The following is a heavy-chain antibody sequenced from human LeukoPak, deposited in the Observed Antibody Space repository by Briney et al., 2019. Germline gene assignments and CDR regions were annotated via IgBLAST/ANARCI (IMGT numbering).Heavy chain of an antibody. CDR3: ARNQIAVAADYYYYGMDV. J-gene: IGHJ6*02. Sequence: PGGSLRLSCAASGFTFSSYSMNWVRQAPGKGLEWISYISSSSSAIYYADSVKGRFTISRDNSKNTLYLQMNSLRAEDTAVYYCARNQIAVAADYYYYGMDVWGQGTTVTVSS. V-gene: IGHV3-48*01. CDR2: ISSSSSAI. D-gene: IGHD6-19*01. CDR1: GFTFSSYS.